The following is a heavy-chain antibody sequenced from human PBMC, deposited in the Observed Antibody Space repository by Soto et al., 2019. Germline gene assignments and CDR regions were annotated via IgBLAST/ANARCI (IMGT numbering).Heavy chain of an antibody. J-gene: IGHJ1*01. CDR3: ARDSGTAAAGRRYFQH. Sequence: EVQLVESGGGLVQPGGSLRLSCAASGFTFSSYSMNWVRQAPGKGLEWVSYISSSSSTIYYADSVKGRFTISRDNAKNSLYLQMNSLRAEDTAVYYCARDSGTAAAGRRYFQHWGQGTLVTVSS. V-gene: IGHV3-48*01. D-gene: IGHD6-13*01. CDR1: GFTFSSYS. CDR2: ISSSSSTI.